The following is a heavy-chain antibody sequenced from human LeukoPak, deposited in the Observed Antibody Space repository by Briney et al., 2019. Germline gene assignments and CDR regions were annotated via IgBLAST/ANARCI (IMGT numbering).Heavy chain of an antibody. CDR2: INPNSGGT. CDR3: ASGDNYDRSGPFYFDY. CDR1: GYTFTGYY. J-gene: IGHJ4*02. V-gene: IGHV1-2*02. Sequence: ASVNVSCKASGYTFTGYYLHWVRQAPGQGLEWMGWINPNSGGTNYAQKFQGRVTMTRDTSVSTAYMELRRLRSDDTAVYYCASGDNYDRSGPFYFDYWGQGTLVTVSP. D-gene: IGHD3-22*01.